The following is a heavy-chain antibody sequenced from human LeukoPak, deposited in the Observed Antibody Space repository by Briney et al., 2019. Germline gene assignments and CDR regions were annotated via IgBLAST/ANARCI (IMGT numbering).Heavy chain of an antibody. D-gene: IGHD3-3*01. V-gene: IGHV3-21*01. CDR3: ARAHVPITVFGVVPYTDY. Sequence: GGSLRLSCAASGFSFSTYTMNWLRQAPGKGLEWVSSISATSLYIYYADSARGRFTISRDNAKKSLFLQLASLRAEDTDIYFCARAHVPITVFGVVPYTDYSGQGTLVTVSS. J-gene: IGHJ4*02. CDR1: GFSFSTYT. CDR2: ISATSLYI.